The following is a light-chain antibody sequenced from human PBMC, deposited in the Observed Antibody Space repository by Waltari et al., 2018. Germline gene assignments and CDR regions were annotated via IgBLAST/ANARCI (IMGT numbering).Light chain of an antibody. V-gene: IGLV3-19*01. CDR1: SLRSYY. Sequence: SSELTQDPAVSVALGQTVRITCQGDSLRSYYASWYQQKPGQAPVLVIYGKNNRTSGIPDRFSGSSSGNTASLTITGAQAEDEADYYCNSRDSSGNHLYVVFGGGTKLTVL. CDR3: NSRDSSGNHLYVV. J-gene: IGLJ2*01. CDR2: GKN.